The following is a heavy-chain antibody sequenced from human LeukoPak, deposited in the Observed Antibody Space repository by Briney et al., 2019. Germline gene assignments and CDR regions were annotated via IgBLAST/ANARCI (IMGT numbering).Heavy chain of an antibody. CDR3: ARGPRVYNY. Sequence: PSETLSLTCAAYGGAFSGYYWSWIRQPPGKGLEWIGEINHSGSTNYNPSLKSRVTISVDTSKNQFSLKLSSVTAADTAVYYWARGPRVYNYWGQGTLVTVSS. CDR1: GGAFSGYY. V-gene: IGHV4-34*01. CDR2: INHSGST. J-gene: IGHJ4*02. D-gene: IGHD3-10*01.